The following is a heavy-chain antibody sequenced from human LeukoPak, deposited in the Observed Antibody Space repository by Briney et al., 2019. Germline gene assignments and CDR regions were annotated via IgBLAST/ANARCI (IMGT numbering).Heavy chain of an antibody. D-gene: IGHD2-21*02. V-gene: IGHV3-30*04. Sequence: GGSLRLSCAASGFTFSSYVMHWVRQVPGKGLEWVAIISNDASNKYYADSVKGRFTISRDNSKNTLYLQMSSLRPEDTAVYYCARGKGVVVTAILSDAFDIWGQGTMVTVSS. CDR3: ARGKGVVVTAILSDAFDI. CDR2: ISNDASNK. CDR1: GFTFSSYV. J-gene: IGHJ3*02.